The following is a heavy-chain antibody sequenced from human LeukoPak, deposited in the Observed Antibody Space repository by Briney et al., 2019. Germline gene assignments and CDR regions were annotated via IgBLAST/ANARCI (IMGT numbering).Heavy chain of an antibody. J-gene: IGHJ4*02. D-gene: IGHD3-22*01. Sequence: PGGSLRLSCAASGFTFSSYSMNWVRQASGKGLEWVSYISSSSSTIYYADSVKGRFTISRDNAKNSLYLQMNSLRAEDTAVYYCARDLQRFIVVVTVGLDYWGQGTLVTVSS. V-gene: IGHV3-48*01. CDR1: GFTFSSYS. CDR3: ARDLQRFIVVVTVGLDY. CDR2: ISSSSSTI.